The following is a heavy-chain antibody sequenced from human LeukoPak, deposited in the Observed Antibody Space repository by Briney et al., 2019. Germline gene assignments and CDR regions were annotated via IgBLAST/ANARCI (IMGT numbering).Heavy chain of an antibody. D-gene: IGHD2-8*02. CDR2: VNENEGDK. Sequence: GGSLRLSCAASDFSLSRYWMTWVRQAPGRGLEWVANVNENEGDKDYGDSVKGRFSISRDNAENSLFLQMNNLRVEDSAVYYCARGGSGSSKYWVFWGQGTLVTVSS. CDR1: DFSLSRYW. V-gene: IGHV3-7*01. CDR3: ARGGSGSSKYWVF. J-gene: IGHJ4*02.